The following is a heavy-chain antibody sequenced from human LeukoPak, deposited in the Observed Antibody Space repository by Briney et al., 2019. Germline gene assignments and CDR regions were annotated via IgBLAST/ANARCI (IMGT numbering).Heavy chain of an antibody. CDR3: ATIIVSGPEYFHY. CDR1: GFTFTSSA. J-gene: IGHJ1*01. CDR2: IVVGSGNT. Sequence: RASVKVSCKASGFTFTSSAMQWVRQARGQRLEWIGWIVVGSGNTNYAQKFQERVTITRDKSTSTAYMELSRLRSEDTAVYYCATIIVSGPEYFHYWGQGTLVTVSS. V-gene: IGHV1-58*02. D-gene: IGHD3-22*01.